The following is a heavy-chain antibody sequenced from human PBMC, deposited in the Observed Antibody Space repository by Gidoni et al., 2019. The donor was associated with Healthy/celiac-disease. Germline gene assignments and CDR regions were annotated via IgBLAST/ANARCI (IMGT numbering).Heavy chain of an antibody. D-gene: IGHD7-27*01. CDR3: ASWGRSPPYYFDY. V-gene: IGHV3-23*01. J-gene: IGHJ4*02. CDR1: GFTFSSYA. Sequence: SCAASGFTFSSYAMSWVRQAPGKGLEWVSAISGSGGSTYYADSEKGRFTISRDNSKNTLYLQMNSLRAEDTAVYYCASWGRSPPYYFDYWGQGTLVTVSS. CDR2: ISGSGGST.